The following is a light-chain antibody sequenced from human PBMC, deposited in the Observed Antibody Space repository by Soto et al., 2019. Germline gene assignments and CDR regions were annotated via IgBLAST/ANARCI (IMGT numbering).Light chain of an antibody. V-gene: IGLV2-14*01. Sequence: QSALTQPASVSGSPGQSITISCTGTSSDVGGYNYVSWYQQHPGKAPKLMIYDVSNRPSGVSNRFSGSKSGNTASLTISGLQAEDEADYYCSSYTSSSPPVVFGGGTKLPS. J-gene: IGLJ2*01. CDR2: DVS. CDR1: SSDVGGYNY. CDR3: SSYTSSSPPVV.